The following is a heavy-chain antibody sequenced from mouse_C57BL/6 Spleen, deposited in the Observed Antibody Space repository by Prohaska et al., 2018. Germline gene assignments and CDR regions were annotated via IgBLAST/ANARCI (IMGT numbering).Heavy chain of an antibody. CDR3: ARGTTVVDAMDY. V-gene: IGHV1-64*01. CDR2: IHPNSGST. Sequence: ELVKPGASVKLSCKASGYTFTSYWMHWVKQRPGQGLEWIGMIHPNSGSTNYNEKFKSKATLTVDKSSSTAYMQLSSLTSEDSAVYYCARGTTVVDAMDYWGQGTSVTVSS. J-gene: IGHJ4*01. D-gene: IGHD1-1*01. CDR1: GYTFTSYW.